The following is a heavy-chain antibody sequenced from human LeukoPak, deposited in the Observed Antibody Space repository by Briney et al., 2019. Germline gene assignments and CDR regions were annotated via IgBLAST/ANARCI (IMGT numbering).Heavy chain of an antibody. V-gene: IGHV4-34*01. CDR1: GGSFSGYY. Sequence: SETLSLTCAVYGGSFSGYYWSWTRQPPGKGLEWIGEINHSGSTNYNPSLKSRVTISVDTSKNQFSLKLSSVTAADTAVYYCARGRRWGGASWFDPWGQGTLVTVSS. J-gene: IGHJ5*02. CDR3: ARGRRWGGASWFDP. CDR2: INHSGST. D-gene: IGHD1-26*01.